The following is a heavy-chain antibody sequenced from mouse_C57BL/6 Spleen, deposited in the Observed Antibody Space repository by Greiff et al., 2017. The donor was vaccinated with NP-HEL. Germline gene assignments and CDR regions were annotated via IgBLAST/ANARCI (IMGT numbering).Heavy chain of an antibody. CDR2: IYPSDSET. D-gene: IGHD2-4*01. V-gene: IGHV1-61*01. J-gene: IGHJ3*01. CDR3: ARSERLRRGFAY. Sequence: QVQLQQPGAELVRPGSSVTLSCKASGYTFTSSWMDWVKPRPGQGLEWICNIYPSDSETHYNQKFKDKATLTVDKSSSTAYMQLSSLTSEDSAVYYCARSERLRRGFAYWGQGTLVTVSA. CDR1: GYTFTSSW.